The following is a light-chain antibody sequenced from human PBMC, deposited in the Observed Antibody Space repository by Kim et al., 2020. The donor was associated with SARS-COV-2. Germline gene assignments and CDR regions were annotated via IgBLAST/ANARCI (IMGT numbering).Light chain of an antibody. V-gene: IGLV10-54*01. CDR3: SAWDSSLSAWV. CDR2: RNN. CDR1: SNNVGNEG. J-gene: IGLJ3*02. Sequence: QNATLTCTGNSNNVGNEGAAWLQQHQGQPPKLLSYRNNNRPSGISERLSASRSGNTASLTITGLQPEDEADYYCSAWDSSLSAWVFGGGTQLTVL.